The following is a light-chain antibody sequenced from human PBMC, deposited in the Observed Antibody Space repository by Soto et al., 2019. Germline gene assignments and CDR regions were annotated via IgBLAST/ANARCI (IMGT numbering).Light chain of an antibody. Sequence: EIVLTQSPATLSLSPGERATLSCRASQSVSSYLAWYQQKSGQAPRLLIYDASNRATGIPARFGGSGSGTEFTLTISGLQSEDSAVYFCQQYNNWPFSFGQGTRLEIK. CDR2: DAS. CDR3: QQYNNWPFS. CDR1: QSVSSY. J-gene: IGKJ5*01. V-gene: IGKV3-11*01.